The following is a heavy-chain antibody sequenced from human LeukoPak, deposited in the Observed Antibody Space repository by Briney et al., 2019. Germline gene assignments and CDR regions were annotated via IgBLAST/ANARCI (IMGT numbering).Heavy chain of an antibody. CDR2: IYTSGST. J-gene: IGHJ4*02. CDR3: ARVFSGYDGDY. Sequence: EWIGRIYTSGSTNYTPSLKSRVTMSVDTSKNQFSLKLSSVTAADTAVYYCARVFSGYDGDYWGQGTLVTVSS. V-gene: IGHV4-4*07. D-gene: IGHD5-12*01.